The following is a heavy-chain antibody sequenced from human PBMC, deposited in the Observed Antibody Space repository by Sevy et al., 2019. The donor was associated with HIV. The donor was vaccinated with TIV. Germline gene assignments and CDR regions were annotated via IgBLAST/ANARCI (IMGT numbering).Heavy chain of an antibody. CDR1: GFTFSSYA. J-gene: IGHJ1*01. CDR3: ARATPEVAAAGSPYFQH. D-gene: IGHD6-13*01. CDR2: ISYDGSNK. Sequence: GGSLRLSCAASGFTFSSYAMHWVRQAPGKGLEWVAVISYDGSNKYYADSVKGRFTISRDNSKNTLYLQMNSLRAEDTAVYFCARATPEVAAAGSPYFQHWGQGTLVTVSS. V-gene: IGHV3-30-3*01.